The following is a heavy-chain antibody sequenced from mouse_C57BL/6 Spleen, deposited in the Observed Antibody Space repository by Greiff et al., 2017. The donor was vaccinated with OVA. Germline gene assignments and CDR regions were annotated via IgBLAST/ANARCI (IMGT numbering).Heavy chain of an antibody. J-gene: IGHJ4*01. Sequence: QVQLKESGAELARPGASVKLSCKASGYTFTSYGISWVKQRTGQGLEWIGEIYPRSGNTYYNEKFKGKATLTADKSSSTAYMELRSLTSEDSAVYFCARSLTGTDYAMDYWGQGTSVTVSS. CDR3: ARSLTGTDYAMDY. V-gene: IGHV1-81*01. CDR2: IYPRSGNT. D-gene: IGHD4-1*01. CDR1: GYTFTSYG.